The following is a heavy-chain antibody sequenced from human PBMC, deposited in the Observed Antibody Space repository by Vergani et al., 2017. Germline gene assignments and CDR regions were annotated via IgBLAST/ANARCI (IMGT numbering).Heavy chain of an antibody. CDR1: EFRFREHG. J-gene: IGHJ5*01. D-gene: IGHD5-12*01. CDR3: VRARCSGPCFMSNWFDS. Sequence: EVQLLESGGGSVQPGESLRLSCVASEFRFREHGMKWVRQAPGKGLEWVSGISGHDHRTLYADSVKGRFTISRDNAKNTLYLEMNSLRGDDTAIYYCVRARCSGPCFMSNWFDSWGQGTLVTVSS. V-gene: IGHV3-23*01. CDR2: ISGHDHRT.